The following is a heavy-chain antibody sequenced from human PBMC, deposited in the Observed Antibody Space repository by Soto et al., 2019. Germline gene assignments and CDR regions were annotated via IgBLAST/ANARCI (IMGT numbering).Heavy chain of an antibody. D-gene: IGHD3-10*01. Sequence: ASVKVSCKVSGYTLTELSMHWVRQAPGKGLEWMGGFDPEDGETIYAQKFQGRVTMTEDTSTDTAYMELSSLRSEDTAVYYCATKPKELLTSPFDYWGQGALVTVSS. CDR2: FDPEDGET. CDR1: GYTLTELS. CDR3: ATKPKELLTSPFDY. V-gene: IGHV1-24*01. J-gene: IGHJ4*02.